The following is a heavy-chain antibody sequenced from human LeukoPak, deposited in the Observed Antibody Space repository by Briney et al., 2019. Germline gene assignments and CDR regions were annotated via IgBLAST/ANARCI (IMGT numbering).Heavy chain of an antibody. V-gene: IGHV1-69*05. J-gene: IGHJ6*03. CDR3: ASDRSGYYSYYYYYMDV. CDR1: GGTFSSYA. D-gene: IGHD3-22*01. Sequence: SVKVSCKASGGTFSSYAISWVRQAPGQGLEWMGGIIPIFGTANYAQKFQGRVTITTDESTSTAYMELSSLRSEDTAVYYCASDRSGYYSYYYYYMDVWGKGTTVTVSS. CDR2: IIPIFGTA.